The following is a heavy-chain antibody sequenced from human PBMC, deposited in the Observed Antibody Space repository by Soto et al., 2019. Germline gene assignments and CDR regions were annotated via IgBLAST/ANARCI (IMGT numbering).Heavy chain of an antibody. J-gene: IGHJ6*02. CDR2: ISGSGGST. Sequence: PGGSLRLSCAASGFTFSGYAMSWVRQAPGKGLEWVSAISGSGGSTYYADSVKGRFTISRDNSKNTLYLQMNSLRAEDTAVYYCAKVGSYYYYGMDVWGQGTTVTVSS. D-gene: IGHD1-26*01. CDR1: GFTFSGYA. CDR3: AKVGSYYYYGMDV. V-gene: IGHV3-23*01.